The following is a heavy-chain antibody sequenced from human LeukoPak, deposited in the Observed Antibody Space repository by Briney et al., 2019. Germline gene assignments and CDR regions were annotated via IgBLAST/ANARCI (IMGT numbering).Heavy chain of an antibody. Sequence: GDSVKVSCKASGYTFTGYYMHWVRQAPGQGLEWMGWINPNSGGTNYAQKFQGRVTMTRDTSISTAYMELSRLRSDDTAVYYCASPQLRFVKWSGLDGWGQGTLVTVSS. CDR2: INPNSGGT. J-gene: IGHJ4*02. D-gene: IGHD3-3*01. V-gene: IGHV1-2*02. CDR3: ASPQLRFVKWSGLDG. CDR1: GYTFTGYY.